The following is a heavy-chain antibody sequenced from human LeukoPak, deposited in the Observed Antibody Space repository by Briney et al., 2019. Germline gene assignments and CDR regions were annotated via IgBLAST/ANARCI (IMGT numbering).Heavy chain of an antibody. CDR2: IYSGGST. D-gene: IGHD4-17*01. Sequence: GGSLRLSCAASGFTVSSNYMSWVRQAPGKGLEWVSVIYSGGSTYYADSVKGRFTISRDNSKNTLYLQMNSLRAEDTAVYYCARDNGYGADWFDPWGQGTLVTVSS. V-gene: IGHV3-66*02. CDR1: GFTVSSNY. CDR3: ARDNGYGADWFDP. J-gene: IGHJ5*02.